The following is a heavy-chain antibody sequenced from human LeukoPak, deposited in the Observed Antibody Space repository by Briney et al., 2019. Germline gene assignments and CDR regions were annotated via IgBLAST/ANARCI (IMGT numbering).Heavy chain of an antibody. Sequence: SVKVSCKASGGTFSSYAISWVRQAPGQGLEWMGKIIPIFGTANYAQKFQGRVTITADESTSTAYMELSSLRSEDTAVYYCARRTYYYGSGSPGWFDPWGQGTLVTVSP. V-gene: IGHV1-69*15. CDR1: GGTFSSYA. D-gene: IGHD3-10*01. CDR3: ARRTYYYGSGSPGWFDP. CDR2: IIPIFGTA. J-gene: IGHJ5*02.